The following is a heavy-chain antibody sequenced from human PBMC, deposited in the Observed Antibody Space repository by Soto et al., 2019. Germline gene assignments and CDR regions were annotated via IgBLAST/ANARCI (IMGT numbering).Heavy chain of an antibody. CDR3: ARAPRGASSSWYDY. J-gene: IGHJ4*02. CDR1: GFTFSSYG. D-gene: IGHD6-13*01. CDR2: IWYDGSNK. V-gene: IGHV3-33*01. Sequence: HPGGSLRLSCAASGFTFSSYGMHWVRQAPGKGLEWVAVIWYDGSNKYYADSVKGRFTISRDNSKNTLYLQMNSLRAEDTAVYYCARAPRGASSSWYDYWGQGTLVTVSS.